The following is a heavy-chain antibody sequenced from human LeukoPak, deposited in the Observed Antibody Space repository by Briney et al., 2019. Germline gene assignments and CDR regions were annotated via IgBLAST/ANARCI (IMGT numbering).Heavy chain of an antibody. V-gene: IGHV1-46*01. D-gene: IGHD4-17*01. CDR3: ARVNTVTTYDY. CDR2: INPSGGST. Sequence: GASVEVSCKASGYTFTSYYMHWVRQAPGQGLEWMGIINPSGGSTSYAQKFQGRVTMTRDTSTSTVYMELSSLRSEDTAVYYCARVNTVTTYDYWGQGTLVTVSS. CDR1: GYTFTSYY. J-gene: IGHJ4*02.